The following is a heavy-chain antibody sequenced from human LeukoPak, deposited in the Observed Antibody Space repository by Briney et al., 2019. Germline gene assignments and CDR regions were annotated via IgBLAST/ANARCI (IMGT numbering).Heavy chain of an antibody. D-gene: IGHD6-13*01. V-gene: IGHV4-34*01. CDR2: INHSGST. CDR1: GGSFSGYY. CDR3: ALYSSSSDAFDI. Sequence: PSETLSLTCAVYGGSFSGYYWSWIRQPPGKGLEWIGEINHSGSTNYNPSLKSRVTIPVDTSKNQFSLKLSSVTAADTAVYYCALYSSSSDAFDIWGQGTMVTVSS. J-gene: IGHJ3*02.